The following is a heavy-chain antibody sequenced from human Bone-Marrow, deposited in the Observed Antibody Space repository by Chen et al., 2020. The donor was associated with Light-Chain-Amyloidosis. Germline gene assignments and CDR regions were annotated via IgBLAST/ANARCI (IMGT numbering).Heavy chain of an antibody. CDR1: GFTFSNYD. J-gene: IGHJ5*02. CDR3: ASSAPDPSS. V-gene: IGHV3-21*01. CDR2: FTNSSSNI. Sequence: EVQLVESGGGLVKPGGSLRLSCAASGFTFSNYDMNWVRQVPGKGLEWISAFTNSSSNIYYADSVRGRFTISRDNAKNSLYLQMNSLRAEDTAMYYCASSAPDPSSWGQGTLVTVSS.